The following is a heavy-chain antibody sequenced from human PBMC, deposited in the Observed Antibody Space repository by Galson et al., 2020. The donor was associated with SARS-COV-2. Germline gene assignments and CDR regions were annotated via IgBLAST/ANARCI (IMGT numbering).Heavy chain of an antibody. CDR3: AREALVDSSCSGGMEV. V-gene: IGHV3-33*01. D-gene: IGHD3-22*01. Sequence: GGSLRLSCAASGFTFSSYGMHWVRQAPGKGLEWVAVIWYDGSNKYYADSVKGRFTISRDNSKNTLYLQMNSLRAEDTAVYYCAREALVDSSCSGGMEVWGQGTTGTVSS. CDR1: GFTFSSYG. J-gene: IGHJ6*02. CDR2: IWYDGSNK.